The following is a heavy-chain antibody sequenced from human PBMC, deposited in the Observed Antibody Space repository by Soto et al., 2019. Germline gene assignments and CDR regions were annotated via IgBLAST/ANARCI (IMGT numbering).Heavy chain of an antibody. CDR2: VYHTGDT. CDR3: AREIVTAGGNNYFDH. J-gene: IGHJ5*02. Sequence: KPSETLSLTCGVSCGTVASSHWWSWVRQSPGRGLEWIGNVYHTGDTNFNPSLQSRVTFSVDKSNNQFSLRLTSVTAADTAVYFCAREIVTAGGNNYFDHWGQGTLVTVSS. D-gene: IGHD2-21*02. V-gene: IGHV4-4*02. CDR1: CGTVASSHW.